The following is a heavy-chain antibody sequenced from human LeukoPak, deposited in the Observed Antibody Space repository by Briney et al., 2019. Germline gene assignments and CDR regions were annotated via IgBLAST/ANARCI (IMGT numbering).Heavy chain of an antibody. D-gene: IGHD3-9*01. Sequence: SETLSLTCAVYGGSFSGYYWSWIRQPPRKGLEWIGEINHSGSTNYNPSLKSRVTISVDTSKNQFSLKLSSVTAADTAVYYCVLDILTGFIGSVPWGQGTLVTVSS. CDR1: GGSFSGYY. CDR2: INHSGST. CDR3: VLDILTGFIGSVP. J-gene: IGHJ4*02. V-gene: IGHV4-34*01.